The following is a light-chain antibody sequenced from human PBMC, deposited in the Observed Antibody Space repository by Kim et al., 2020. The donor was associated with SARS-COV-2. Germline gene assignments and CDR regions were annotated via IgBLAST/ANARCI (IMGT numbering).Light chain of an antibody. CDR2: GKN. V-gene: IGLV3-19*01. CDR3: NSRDSSGNLL. J-gene: IGLJ2*01. Sequence: ALGQTVSITCQGDSLRSYYASWYQQKPGQAPVLVIYGKNNRPSGIPDRFSGSSSGNTASLTITGAQAEDEADYYCNSRDSSGNLLFGGGTQLTVL. CDR1: SLRSYY.